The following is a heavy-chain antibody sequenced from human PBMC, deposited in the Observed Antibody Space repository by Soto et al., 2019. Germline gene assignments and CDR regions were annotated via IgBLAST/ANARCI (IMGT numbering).Heavy chain of an antibody. Sequence: SETLSLTCNVSGGSISDFYWSWIRQSPGKRLEWICYLYYTGSTNYNPALKSRVTISLDTSKNQFSLKVRSVTAADTAVYYFARGGGYDFRSSQAPPIDVWGQGTTVTVSS. CDR1: GGSISDFY. D-gene: IGHD3-3*01. J-gene: IGHJ6*02. CDR2: LYYTGST. CDR3: ARGGGYDFRSSQAPPIDV. V-gene: IGHV4-59*01.